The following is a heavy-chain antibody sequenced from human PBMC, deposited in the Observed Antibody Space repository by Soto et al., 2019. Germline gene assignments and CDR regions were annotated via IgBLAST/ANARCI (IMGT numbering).Heavy chain of an antibody. Sequence: EVQLLEAGGGLVQPGGSLRLSCAASGFSFRNYGMSWVRQAPGKGLEWLSAIIGNGDTTYYAYSVRGRFTISRDNSKNTLYLQLNDLGAEDTAIYYCAKDYDYGDSLPFDYWGQGTLVTVSS. CDR3: AKDYDYGDSLPFDY. D-gene: IGHD4-17*01. CDR2: IIGNGDTT. J-gene: IGHJ4*02. CDR1: GFSFRNYG. V-gene: IGHV3-23*01.